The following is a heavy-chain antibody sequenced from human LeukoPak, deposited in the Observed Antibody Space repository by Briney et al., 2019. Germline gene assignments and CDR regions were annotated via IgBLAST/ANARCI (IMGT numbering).Heavy chain of an antibody. CDR2: INHSGST. D-gene: IGHD6-19*01. CDR3: ARGYSSGWLGY. J-gene: IGHJ4*02. V-gene: IGHV4-38-2*02. CDR1: GYSISSGYY. Sequence: PSETLSLTCTVSGYSISSGYYWGWIRQPPGKGLEWIGEINHSGSTNYNPSLKSRVTISVDMSKNQFSLKLSSVTAADTAVYYCARGYSSGWLGYWGQGTLVTVSS.